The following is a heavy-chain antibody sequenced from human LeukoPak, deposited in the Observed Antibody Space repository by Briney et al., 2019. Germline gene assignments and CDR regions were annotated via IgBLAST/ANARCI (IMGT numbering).Heavy chain of an antibody. D-gene: IGHD3-22*01. V-gene: IGHV3-7*01. CDR2: IHQHGSKE. CDR3: ARDIYYDSSGYYGSVY. CDR1: GFNFRAYW. Sequence: GSLRLSCAASGFNFRAYWMGWVRQAPGKGLEWVANIHQHGSKENYLDSVKGRFTISRDNAKNSLYLQMNSLRAEDTAVYYCARDIYYDSSGYYGSVYWGQGTLVTVSS. J-gene: IGHJ4*02.